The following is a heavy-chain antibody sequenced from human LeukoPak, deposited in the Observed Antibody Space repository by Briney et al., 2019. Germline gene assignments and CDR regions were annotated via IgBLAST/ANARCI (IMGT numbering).Heavy chain of an antibody. CDR3: ARVFTTMVRGVIRDYYYYYMDV. CDR1: GFTFSSYS. D-gene: IGHD3-10*01. Sequence: GGSLRLSCAASGFTFSSYSMNWVRQAPGKGLEWVSSISSSSSYIYYADSVKGRFTISRDNAKNSLYLQMNSLRAEDTAVYYCARVFTTMVRGVIRDYYYYYMDVWGKGTTVTISS. V-gene: IGHV3-21*01. CDR2: ISSSSSYI. J-gene: IGHJ6*03.